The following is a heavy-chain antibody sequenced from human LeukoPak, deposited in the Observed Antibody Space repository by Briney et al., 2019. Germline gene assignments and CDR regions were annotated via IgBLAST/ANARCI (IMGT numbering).Heavy chain of an antibody. CDR1: GGSFSGYY. Sequence: SETLSLTCAVYGGSFSGYYWSWIRQPPGKGLEWIGEINHSGSTNYNPSLKSRVTISVDTSKNQFSLKLSSVTAADTAVYWAVAGAIYYFDYWGQGTLVTVSS. CDR3: VAGAIYYFDY. CDR2: INHSGST. J-gene: IGHJ4*02. V-gene: IGHV4-34*01. D-gene: IGHD6-19*01.